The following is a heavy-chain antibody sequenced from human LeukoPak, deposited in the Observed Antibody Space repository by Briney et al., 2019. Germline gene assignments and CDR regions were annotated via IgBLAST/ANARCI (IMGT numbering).Heavy chain of an antibody. J-gene: IGHJ4*02. V-gene: IGHV4-30-4*08. D-gene: IGHD3-22*01. CDR1: GGSISSGDYY. Sequence: PSQTLSLTCTVSGGSISSGDYYWSWIRQPPGKGLEWIGYIYYSGSTYYNPSLKSRVTMSVDTSKNQFSLKLSSVTAADTAVYYCARDGYYYDSSGYSYYFDYWGQGTLVTVSS. CDR2: IYYSGST. CDR3: ARDGYYYDSSGYSYYFDY.